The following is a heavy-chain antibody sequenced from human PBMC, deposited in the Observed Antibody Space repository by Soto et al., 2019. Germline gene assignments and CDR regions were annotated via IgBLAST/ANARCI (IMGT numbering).Heavy chain of an antibody. CDR1: GFTFSNAC. Sequence: PGGSLRLSCAASGFTFSNACMNWVRQGPGKGLEWVWRVKSKTGGGTTDYAAPVKGRFTISRDDSKNTLYLQMNSLKTEDTAVYYCSTEQPYSSRWSDAFELRGQGAMVSVS. V-gene: IGHV3-15*07. CDR2: VKSKTGGGTT. CDR3: STEQPYSSRWSDAFEL. J-gene: IGHJ3*01. D-gene: IGHD6-19*01.